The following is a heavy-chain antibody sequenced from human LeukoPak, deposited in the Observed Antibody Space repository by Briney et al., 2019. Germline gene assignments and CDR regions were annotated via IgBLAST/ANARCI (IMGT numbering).Heavy chain of an antibody. J-gene: IGHJ4*02. CDR3: ARDLSGSYHTPFGY. CDR1: GFTFSSNR. D-gene: IGHD1-26*01. Sequence: GGSLRLSCAASGFTFSSNRMNWVRKAPGRGRGWVSSISSNSSYIYYADSVKGRFTISRDNAKNSLYLQMNSLRAEDTAVYYCARDLSGSYHTPFGYWGQGTLVTVSS. V-gene: IGHV3-21*01. CDR2: ISSNSSYI.